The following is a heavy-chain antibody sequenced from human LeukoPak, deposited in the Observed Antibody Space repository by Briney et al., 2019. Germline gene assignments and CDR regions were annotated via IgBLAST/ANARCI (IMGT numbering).Heavy chain of an antibody. CDR1: GYSISSGYY. CDR2: IYHSGST. D-gene: IGHD2-2*01. J-gene: IGHJ4*02. CDR3: ARQWQSTGFDY. V-gene: IGHV4-38-2*01. Sequence: SETLSLTCAVSGYSISSGYYWGWIRQPPGTGLEWIGSIYHSGSTHYNSSLKSRITISVDTSKNQFSLKLSSVTAADTAAYYCARQWQSTGFDYWGQGTLVTVSS.